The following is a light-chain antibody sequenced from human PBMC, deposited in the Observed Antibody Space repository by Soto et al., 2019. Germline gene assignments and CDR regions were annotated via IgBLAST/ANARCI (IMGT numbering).Light chain of an antibody. Sequence: QAVVTQPPSASGAPGQRVTISCTGSSSNIGAGYDVHWYQQLPGTAPKLLMYGNSNRPSGVPDRFSGSKSGTSASLAITGLQAEDEADYYCQSYDSSLSGSKVFGGGTKVTVL. CDR1: SSNIGAGYD. CDR3: QSYDSSLSGSKV. J-gene: IGLJ2*01. CDR2: GNS. V-gene: IGLV1-40*01.